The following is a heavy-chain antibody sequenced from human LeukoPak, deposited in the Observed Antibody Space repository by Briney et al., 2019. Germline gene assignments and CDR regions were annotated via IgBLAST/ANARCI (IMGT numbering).Heavy chain of an antibody. Sequence: SETLSLTCVVSGGFISSGGYYWGWIRHPPERGLEWIGSVHHSGITYYNTSLKSRVTISVDKSKNQFSLELTSVTAADTAVYYCARNPPNYYDSSGRMGAFDVWGQGTMVTVSS. CDR1: GGFISSGGYY. V-gene: IGHV4-39*01. D-gene: IGHD3-22*01. CDR3: ARNPPNYYDSSGRMGAFDV. J-gene: IGHJ3*01. CDR2: VHHSGIT.